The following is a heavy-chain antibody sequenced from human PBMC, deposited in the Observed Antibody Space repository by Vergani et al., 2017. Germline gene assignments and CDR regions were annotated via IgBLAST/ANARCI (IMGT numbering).Heavy chain of an antibody. V-gene: IGHV3-23*01. CDR1: GFTFSACP. D-gene: IGHD3-22*01. J-gene: IGHJ4*02. CDR3: ARLSYDTTPYLQGGYDF. Sequence: EVQLLQSGGGVIQPGGSVRLSCAASGFTFSACPMTWVRQAPGKGLEWVSAISARYPSTYYADSVKGRFTTSRDNSKNMLYLQMNSLRAEDTAVYYCARLSYDTTPYLQGGYDFWGQGTLVSVSS. CDR2: ISARYPST.